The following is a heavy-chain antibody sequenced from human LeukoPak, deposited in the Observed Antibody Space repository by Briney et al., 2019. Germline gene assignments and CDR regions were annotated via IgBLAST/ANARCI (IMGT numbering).Heavy chain of an antibody. CDR1: GYTFTSYD. CDR2: INPNSGGT. D-gene: IGHD2-2*01. V-gene: IGHV1-2*02. CDR3: ARTRRRSTSARDNWFDP. Sequence: GASVKVSCKASGYTFTSYDINWVRQAPGQGLEWMGWINPNSGGTNYAQKFQGRVTMTRDTSISTAYMELSRLRSDDTAVYYCARTRRRSTSARDNWFDPWGQGTLVTVSS. J-gene: IGHJ5*02.